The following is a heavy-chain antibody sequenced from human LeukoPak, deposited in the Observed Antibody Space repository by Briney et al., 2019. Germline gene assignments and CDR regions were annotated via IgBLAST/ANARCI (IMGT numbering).Heavy chain of an antibody. Sequence: GGSLRLSCAASGFTFSSYSMNWVRQAPGKGLEWVSYISSSSTIYYADSVKGRFTISRDNAKNSLYLQMNSLRAEDTAVYYCATRGGYGDFNYYYYYMDVWGKGTTVTVSS. J-gene: IGHJ6*03. CDR2: ISSSSTI. CDR1: GFTFSSYS. V-gene: IGHV3-48*01. D-gene: IGHD4-17*01. CDR3: ATRGGYGDFNYYYYYMDV.